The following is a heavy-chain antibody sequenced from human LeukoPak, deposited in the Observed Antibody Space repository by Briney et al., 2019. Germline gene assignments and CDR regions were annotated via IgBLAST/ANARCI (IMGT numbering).Heavy chain of an antibody. Sequence: GGSLRLSCAASGFTFSSYAMNWVRQAPGKGLEWVSGTGSTGVSTSYADSVKGRFTVSRDNSKNTLSLQMNRLRAEDTAVYYCAKDPGVVPAHYFDYWGQGTLVTVPS. J-gene: IGHJ4*02. CDR3: AKDPGVVPAHYFDY. CDR1: GFTFSSYA. D-gene: IGHD2-2*01. CDR2: TGSTGVST. V-gene: IGHV3-23*01.